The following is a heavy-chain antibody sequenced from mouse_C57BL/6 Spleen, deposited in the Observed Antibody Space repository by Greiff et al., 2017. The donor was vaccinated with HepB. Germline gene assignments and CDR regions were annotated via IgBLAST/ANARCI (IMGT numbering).Heavy chain of an antibody. J-gene: IGHJ4*01. CDR3: VRPFYYDYDEDAMDY. CDR2: IRSKSNNYAT. D-gene: IGHD2-4*01. Sequence: EVKLVESGGGLVQPKGSLKLSCAASGFSFNTYAMNWVRQAPGKGLEWVARIRSKSNNYATYYADSVKDRFTISRDDSESMLYLQMNNLKTEDTAMYYCVRPFYYDYDEDAMDYWGQGTSVTVSS. V-gene: IGHV10-1*01. CDR1: GFSFNTYA.